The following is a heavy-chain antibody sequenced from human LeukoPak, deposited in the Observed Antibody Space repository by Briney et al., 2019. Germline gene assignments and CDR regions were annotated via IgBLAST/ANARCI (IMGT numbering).Heavy chain of an antibody. CDR2: ISGSGGST. V-gene: IGHV3-23*01. J-gene: IGHJ3*02. D-gene: IGHD2-15*01. CDR3: AKAPADPSYAFDI. Sequence: GGSLRLSCATSGFTFSSYAMSWVRQAPGKGLEWVSAISGSGGSTYYADSVKGRFTISRDNSKNTLYLQINSLRAEDTAVYYCAKAPADPSYAFDIWGQGTMVTVSS. CDR1: GFTFSSYA.